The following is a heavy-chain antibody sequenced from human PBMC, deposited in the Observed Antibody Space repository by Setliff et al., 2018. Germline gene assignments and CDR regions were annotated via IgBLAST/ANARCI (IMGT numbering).Heavy chain of an antibody. D-gene: IGHD6-13*01. V-gene: IGHV3-23*01. J-gene: IGHJ3*02. CDR2: IGGRGIST. Sequence: GGSLRLPCAASGFTLGDFAMTWVRQAPGKGLEWVSGIGGRGISTYYADSVKGRFIISRDNSENTLYLQMNSLRAEDTAVYYCASAGHSGSWFPFDAFHIWGQGTMVTV. CDR3: ASAGHSGSWFPFDAFHI. CDR1: GFTLGDFA.